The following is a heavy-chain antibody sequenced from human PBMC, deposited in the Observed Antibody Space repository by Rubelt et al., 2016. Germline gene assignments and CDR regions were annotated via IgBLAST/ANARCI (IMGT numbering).Heavy chain of an antibody. V-gene: IGHV3-21*01. CDR2: ISSSSSYI. J-gene: IGHJ3*02. Sequence: EVQLVESGGGLIQPGGSLRLSCAASGFTFSSYSMNWVRQAPGKGLEWVSSISSSSSYIYLADSVNGRFTISGDNANDSLYLQMNSLRAEDTAVYYCARDRRDGYNLVAFDIWGQGTMVTVSS. CDR1: GFTFSSYS. D-gene: IGHD5-24*01. CDR3: ARDRRDGYNLVAFDI.